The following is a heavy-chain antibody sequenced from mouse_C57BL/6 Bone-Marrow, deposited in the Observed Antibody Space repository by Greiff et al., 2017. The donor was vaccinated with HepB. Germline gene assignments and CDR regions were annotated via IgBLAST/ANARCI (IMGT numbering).Heavy chain of an antibody. D-gene: IGHD2-2*01. CDR3: ARDGYDSSEAMDY. CDR1: GYTFTSYW. V-gene: IGHV1-69*01. CDR2: IDPSDSYT. J-gene: IGHJ4*01. Sequence: QVQLQQSGAELVMPGASVKLSCKASGYTFTSYWMHWVKQRPGQGLEWIGEIDPSDSYTNYNQKFKGKSTLTVDKSSSTAYMQLSSLTSEDSAVYDCARDGYDSSEAMDYWGQGTSVTVSS.